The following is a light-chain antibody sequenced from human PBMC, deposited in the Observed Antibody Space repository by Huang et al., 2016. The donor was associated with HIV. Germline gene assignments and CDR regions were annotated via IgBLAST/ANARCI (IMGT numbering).Light chain of an antibody. CDR1: QSVSSN. Sequence: ELVMTQSPATLSVSPVERATLSCRASQSVSSNLAWYQQKPGQAPSLLIYGASTRATGIPARFSGSGSGTEFTLTISSLQSEDFAVYYCQQYNNWPPTFGQGTKVEIK. V-gene: IGKV3-15*01. CDR3: QQYNNWPPT. J-gene: IGKJ1*01. CDR2: GAS.